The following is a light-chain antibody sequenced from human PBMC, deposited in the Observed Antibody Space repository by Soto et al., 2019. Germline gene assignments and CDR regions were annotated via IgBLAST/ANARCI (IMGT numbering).Light chain of an antibody. CDR1: RSDIGDSNF. V-gene: IGLV2-14*01. CDR3: ASFRSGTILV. J-gene: IGLJ1*01. Sequence: QSVLTQPASVSGSPGQSATISCTGPRSDIGDSNFISWYQHSPGKAPRLLIYEVNNRPSGVSKRFSGSKAGNTASLTISGLLDDDEADYFCASFRSGTILVFGSGTKVTVL. CDR2: EVN.